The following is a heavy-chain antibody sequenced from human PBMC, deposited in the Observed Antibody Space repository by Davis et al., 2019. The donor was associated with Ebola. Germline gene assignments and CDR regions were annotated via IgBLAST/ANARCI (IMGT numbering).Heavy chain of an antibody. V-gene: IGHV3-23*01. Sequence: GESLKISCAVSGFTVSSTYMNWVRQAPGKGLEWVSGISYSGSKTYYADSVKGRFTVSRDNSKNTVYLQMNSLRVDDTAVYHCAGGVVTSQQYGMDVWGQGTTVTVSS. D-gene: IGHD3-3*01. CDR3: AGGVVTSQQYGMDV. J-gene: IGHJ6*02. CDR1: GFTVSSTY. CDR2: ISYSGSKT.